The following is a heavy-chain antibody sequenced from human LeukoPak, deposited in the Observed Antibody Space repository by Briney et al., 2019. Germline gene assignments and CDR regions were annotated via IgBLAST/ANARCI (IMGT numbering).Heavy chain of an antibody. J-gene: IGHJ4*02. D-gene: IGHD6-19*01. V-gene: IGHV3-23*01. CDR2: ISGSGGST. CDR1: GFTFSSYA. CDR3: ANGGAYSSGFGVFDY. Sequence: GGSLRLSCAASGFTFSSYAMSWVRQAPGKGLEWVSAISGSGGSTYYADSVKGRFTISRDNSKNTLYLQMNSLRAEDTAVYYCANGGAYSSGFGVFDYWGQGTLVTVSS.